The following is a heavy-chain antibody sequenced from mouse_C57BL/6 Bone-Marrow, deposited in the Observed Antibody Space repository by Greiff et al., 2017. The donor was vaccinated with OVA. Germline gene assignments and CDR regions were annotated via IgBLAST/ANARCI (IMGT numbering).Heavy chain of an antibody. D-gene: IGHD2-3*01. CDR3: ARGGWFDY. CDR2: IYPGGGYT. Sequence: LQESGAELVRPGTSVKMSCKASGYTFTNYWIGWAKQRPGHGLEWIGDIYPGGGYTNYNEKFKGKATLTADKSSSTAYMQFSSLTSEDSAIYYCARGGWFDYWGQGTTLTVSS. CDR1: GYTFTNYW. J-gene: IGHJ2*01. V-gene: IGHV1-63*01.